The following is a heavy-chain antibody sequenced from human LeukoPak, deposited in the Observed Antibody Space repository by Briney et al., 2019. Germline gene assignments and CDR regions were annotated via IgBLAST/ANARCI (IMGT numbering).Heavy chain of an antibody. CDR2: IRVYNGNP. V-gene: IGHV1-18*01. J-gene: IGHJ4*02. CDR1: GYTFSGYG. CDR3: ARDLDGSGSYYTDY. D-gene: IGHD3-10*01. Sequence: ASVKVSCKASGYTFSGYGINLVRQAPGQGLEWMGWIRVYNGNPNYAQRFQGRVTMTTDTSTSTAYMELRSLRSDDTAVYYCARDLDGSGSYYTDYWGQGTLVTVSS.